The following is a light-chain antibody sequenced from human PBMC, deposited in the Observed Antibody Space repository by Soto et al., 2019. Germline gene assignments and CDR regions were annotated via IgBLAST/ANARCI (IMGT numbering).Light chain of an antibody. V-gene: IGKV3-20*01. J-gene: IGKJ3*01. CDR2: GAS. Sequence: EIVLTQSPGTLSLSPGERATLSCRASQSVSSSYLGWYQQKHGQAPRLLIYGASSRATGIPDRFSGSGSGTDFTLTISRLEPEDCAVYYCQQYGSSIFTFGPGTKVDIK. CDR3: QQYGSSIFT. CDR1: QSVSSSY.